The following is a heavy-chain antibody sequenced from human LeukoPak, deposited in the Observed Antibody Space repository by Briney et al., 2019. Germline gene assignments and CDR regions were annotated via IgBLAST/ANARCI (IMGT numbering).Heavy chain of an antibody. CDR2: MNPNSGNT. CDR3: ARLVDIVATLEDY. CDR1: GYTFASYD. V-gene: IGHV1-8*01. D-gene: IGHD5-12*01. J-gene: IGHJ4*02. Sequence: ASVKVSCKASGYTFASYDINWVRQATGQGLEWMGWMNPNSGNTGYAQKFQGRVTMTRNTSISTAYMELSSLRSEDTAVYYCARLVDIVATLEDYWGQETLVTVSS.